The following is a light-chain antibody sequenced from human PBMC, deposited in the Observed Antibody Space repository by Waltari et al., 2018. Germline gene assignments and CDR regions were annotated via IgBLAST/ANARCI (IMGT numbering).Light chain of an antibody. Sequence: QSALTQPASVSGSPGQSITISCTGTSSDIGGYNFVYWYQQHPGKAPKLMIYEVSNRPSGLSSRFSGSKSGNTASLTISGLQAEDEADYYCSSYTSSTNTLEVFGTGTKVTVL. V-gene: IGLV2-14*01. CDR3: SSYTSSTNTLEV. CDR1: SSDIGGYNF. CDR2: EVS. J-gene: IGLJ1*01.